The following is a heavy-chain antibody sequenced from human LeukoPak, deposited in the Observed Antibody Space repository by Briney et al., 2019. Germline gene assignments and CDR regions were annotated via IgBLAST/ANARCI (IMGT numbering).Heavy chain of an antibody. V-gene: IGHV3-7*01. D-gene: IGHD6-19*01. Sequence: GGSLRLSCAASGFTFSSYWMSWVRQAPGKGLEWVANIKQDGSEKYYVDSVKGRFTISRDDSKNTLYLQMNTLRAEDTAVYYCAKKYSSGWGDAFDIWGQGTMVTVSS. CDR3: AKKYSSGWGDAFDI. CDR2: IKQDGSEK. J-gene: IGHJ3*02. CDR1: GFTFSSYW.